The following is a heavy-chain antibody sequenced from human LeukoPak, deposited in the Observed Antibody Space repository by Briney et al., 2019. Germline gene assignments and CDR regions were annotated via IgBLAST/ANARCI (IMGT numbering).Heavy chain of an antibody. J-gene: IGHJ5*02. Sequence: SETLSLTCAVYGGSFSGYYWSWIRQPPGKGLEWIGEINHSGSTNYNPSLKSRVTISVDTSKNQFSLKLSSVTAADTAVYYCARDVDTSGHSSQLDPWGQGTLVTVSS. V-gene: IGHV4-34*01. CDR2: INHSGST. D-gene: IGHD3-3*01. CDR1: GGSFSGYY. CDR3: ARDVDTSGHSSQLDP.